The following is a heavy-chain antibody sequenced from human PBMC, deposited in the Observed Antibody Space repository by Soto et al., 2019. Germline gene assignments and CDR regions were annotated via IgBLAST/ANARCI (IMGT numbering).Heavy chain of an antibody. J-gene: IGHJ4*02. V-gene: IGHV4-4*02. CDR2: IYHSGST. Sequence: VQLQESGPGLVKPSGTLSLTCAVSGGSISTSNLWTWVRQPPGKGLEWIGEIYHSGSTNYNPSLKSRVTISVDKSKNQFSLELNSVTAADTAVYYCARSPRSIAAGGIDYWGQGFLVTVS. D-gene: IGHD6-13*01. CDR3: ARSPRSIAAGGIDY. CDR1: GGSISTSNL.